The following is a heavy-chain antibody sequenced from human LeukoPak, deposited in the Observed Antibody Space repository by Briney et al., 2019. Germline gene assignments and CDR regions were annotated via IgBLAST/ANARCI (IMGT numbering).Heavy chain of an antibody. J-gene: IGHJ1*01. V-gene: IGHV3-48*03. Sequence: RGSLRVSCAASGFTFISYEMNWVRQAPGKGLEWVSYISSSGSTIFYADSVKGRFTIARDNAKNSLYLQMNSLRAEDTAVYYCARVSGVVTAPKYFQYGAQGTLVTVSS. CDR1: GFTFISYE. D-gene: IGHD4-23*01. CDR3: ARVSGVVTAPKYFQY. CDR2: ISSSGSTI.